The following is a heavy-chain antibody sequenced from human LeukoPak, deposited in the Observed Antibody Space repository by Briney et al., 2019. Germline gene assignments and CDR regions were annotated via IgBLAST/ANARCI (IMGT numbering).Heavy chain of an antibody. V-gene: IGHV4-4*08. D-gene: IGHD3-10*01. J-gene: IGHJ5*02. CDR1: GGSISSYY. Sequence: SETLSLTCTVSGGSISSYYWSWIRQPAGERLEWIGHIYSTGSTNYNPSLKSRVTISVDTSKKQFSLKLSSVTAADTAVYYCARRNYYGSGSYKTAWFDPWGQGTLVTVSS. CDR3: ARRNYYGSGSYKTAWFDP. CDR2: IYSTGST.